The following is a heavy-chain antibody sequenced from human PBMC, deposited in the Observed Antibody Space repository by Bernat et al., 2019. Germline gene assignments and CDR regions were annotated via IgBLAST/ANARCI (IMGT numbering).Heavy chain of an antibody. V-gene: IGHV3-30*03. CDR2: ISYDGSNK. CDR3: ARESIAAADSFDY. Sequence: QVQLVESGGGVVQPGRSLRLSCAASGFTFSSYGMHWVRQAPGKGLEWVAVISYDGSNKYYADSVKGRFTISRDNSKNTLYLQMNSLRAEDTAVYYCARESIAAADSFDYWGQGTLVTVSS. J-gene: IGHJ4*02. CDR1: GFTFSSYG. D-gene: IGHD6-13*01.